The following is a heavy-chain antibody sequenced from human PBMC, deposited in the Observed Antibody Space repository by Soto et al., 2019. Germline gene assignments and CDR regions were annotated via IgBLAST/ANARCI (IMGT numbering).Heavy chain of an antibody. Sequence: GESLKISCKGSGYSFTSYWIGWVRQMPGKGLEWMGIIYPGDSDTRYSPSFQGQVTISADKSISTAYLQWSSLKASDTAMYYCARGFNWNYYPNGVDVWGQGTTVTVSS. D-gene: IGHD1-7*01. J-gene: IGHJ6*02. CDR1: GYSFTSYW. V-gene: IGHV5-51*01. CDR2: IYPGDSDT. CDR3: ARGFNWNYYPNGVDV.